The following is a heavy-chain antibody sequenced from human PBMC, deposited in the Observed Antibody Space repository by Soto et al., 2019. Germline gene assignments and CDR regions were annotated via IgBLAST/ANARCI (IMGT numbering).Heavy chain of an antibody. Sequence: PSETLSLTCTVSGGSISSYYWSWIRQPPGKGLEWIGYIYYSGSTNYNPSLKSRVTISVDTSKNQFSLKLSSVTAADTAVYSCARLGGYCTNGVCHDYYYYMDVWGKGTTVTVSS. D-gene: IGHD2-8*01. V-gene: IGHV4-59*08. CDR3: ARLGGYCTNGVCHDYYYYMDV. J-gene: IGHJ6*03. CDR1: GGSISSYY. CDR2: IYYSGST.